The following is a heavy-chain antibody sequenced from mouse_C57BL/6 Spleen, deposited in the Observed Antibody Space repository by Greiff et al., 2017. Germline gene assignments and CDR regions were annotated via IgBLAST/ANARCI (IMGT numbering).Heavy chain of an antibody. J-gene: IGHJ1*03. CDR3: AREGVATRYFDV. CDR2: IYPGDGDT. D-gene: IGHD1-1*02. Sequence: QVQLQHSGAELVKPGASVKISCKASGYAFSSYWMNWVKQRPGKGLEWIGQIYPGDGDTNYNGKFKGKATLTADKSSSTAYMQLSSLTSEDSAVYFCAREGVATRYFDVWGTGTTVTVSS. V-gene: IGHV1-80*01. CDR1: GYAFSSYW.